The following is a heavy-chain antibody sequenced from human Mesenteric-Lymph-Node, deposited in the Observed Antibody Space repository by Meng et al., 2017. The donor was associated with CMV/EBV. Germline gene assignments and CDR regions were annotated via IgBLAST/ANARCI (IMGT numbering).Heavy chain of an antibody. CDR1: GFTFSNSD. D-gene: IGHD4-23*01. CDR3: ARETMVVTGGLDY. CDR2: ISSSSSTI. J-gene: IGHJ4*02. Sequence: GGSLRLSCAASGFTFSNSDMNWVRQAPGKGLEWVSYISSSSSTIYYADSVKGRFTISRDNAKNSLYLQMNSLRAEDTAVYYCARETMVVTGGLDYWGQGTLVTVSS. V-gene: IGHV3-48*04.